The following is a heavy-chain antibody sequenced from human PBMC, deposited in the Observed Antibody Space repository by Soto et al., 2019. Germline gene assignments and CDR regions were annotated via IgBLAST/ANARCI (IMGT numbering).Heavy chain of an antibody. Sequence: SETLSLTCAVSGGSISSSNWWSWVRQPPGKGLEWIGEIYHSGSTNYNPSLKSRVTISVDRSKNQFSLKLSSVTAAGTAVYYCERGGVTHNFDYWGQGTLVTVSS. V-gene: IGHV4-4*02. J-gene: IGHJ4*02. CDR3: ERGGVTHNFDY. D-gene: IGHD2-21*02. CDR2: IYHSGST. CDR1: GGSISSSNW.